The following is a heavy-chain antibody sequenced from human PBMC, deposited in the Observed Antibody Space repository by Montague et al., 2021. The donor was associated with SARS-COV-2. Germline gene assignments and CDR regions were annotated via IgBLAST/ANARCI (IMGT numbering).Heavy chain of an antibody. CDR2: IYYSGSP. CDR3: VRRGYLYLYFDL. CDR1: GDSISSGNHY. V-gene: IGHV4-39*01. Sequence: SETLSLTCTVAGDSISSGNHYWGWVRQSPGKGLEWIAVIYYSGSPYYTPSLKSRVTISVDTSRNQISLKLNSVTAADTALFYWVRRGYLYLYFDLWGRGTLATVS. D-gene: IGHD5-18*01. J-gene: IGHJ2*01.